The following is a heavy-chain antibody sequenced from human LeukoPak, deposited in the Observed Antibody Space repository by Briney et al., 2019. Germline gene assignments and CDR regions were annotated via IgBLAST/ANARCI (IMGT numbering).Heavy chain of an antibody. CDR3: ARDPPAEAINTYA. V-gene: IGHV3-66*01. J-gene: IGHJ5*02. CDR2: IYSGGDT. CDR1: GVTVSNNY. D-gene: IGHD6-13*01. Sequence: GGSLRLSCAASGVTVSNNYMRWFRQAPGKGPEWVSLIYSGGDTFYADAVKGRFTTSRDGSKNTLYLQMNSLRAEDTAVYYCARDPPAEAINTYAWGQGTLVTVSS.